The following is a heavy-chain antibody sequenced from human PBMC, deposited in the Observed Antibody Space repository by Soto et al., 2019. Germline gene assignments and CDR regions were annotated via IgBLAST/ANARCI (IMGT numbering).Heavy chain of an antibody. Sequence: SGKVSCKASGGTFSSYAISWVRQAPGQGLEWMGGIIPIFGTANYAQKFQGRVTITADESTSTAYMELSSLRSEDTAVYYCARERRSGRPIAAAGPFDYWGQGTLVTVSS. CDR1: GGTFSSYA. J-gene: IGHJ4*02. D-gene: IGHD6-13*01. V-gene: IGHV1-69*13. CDR3: ARERRSGRPIAAAGPFDY. CDR2: IIPIFGTA.